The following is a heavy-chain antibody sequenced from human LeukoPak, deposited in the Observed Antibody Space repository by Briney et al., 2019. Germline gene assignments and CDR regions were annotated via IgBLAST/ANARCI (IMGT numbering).Heavy chain of an antibody. CDR3: ARAPPVVVVAATPTSYWYFDL. Sequence: PSETLSLTCTVSGGSISSYYWSWIRQPPGKGLEWIGYIYYSGSTHYNPSLKSRVTISVDTSKNQFSLKLSSVTAADTAVYYCARAPPVVVVAATPTSYWYFDLWGRGTLVTVSS. J-gene: IGHJ2*01. CDR2: IYYSGST. D-gene: IGHD2-15*01. V-gene: IGHV4-59*01. CDR1: GGSISSYY.